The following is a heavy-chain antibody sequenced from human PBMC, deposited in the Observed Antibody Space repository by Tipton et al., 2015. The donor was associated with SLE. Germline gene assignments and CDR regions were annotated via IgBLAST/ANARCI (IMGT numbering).Heavy chain of an antibody. Sequence: SLRLSCAASGFTFSSYSMNWVRQAPGKGLEWVSSISSSSSYIYYADSVKGRFTISRDNAKNSLYLQMNSLRAEDTAVYYCAREMAAARYYFDYWGQGTLVTVSS. CDR2: ISSSSSYI. D-gene: IGHD5-18*01. CDR3: AREMAAARYYFDY. J-gene: IGHJ4*02. CDR1: GFTFSSYS. V-gene: IGHV3-21*01.